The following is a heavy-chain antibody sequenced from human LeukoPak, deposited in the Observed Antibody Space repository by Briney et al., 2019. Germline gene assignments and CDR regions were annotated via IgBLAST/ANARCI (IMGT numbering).Heavy chain of an antibody. D-gene: IGHD2-15*01. CDR3: ARMVARGDFDY. CDR1: DYSISSGHC. V-gene: IGHV4-38-2*02. CDR2: IYHSGST. J-gene: IGHJ4*02. Sequence: SETLSLTCTVSDYSISSGHCWGWIRQPPGKGLEWIGSIYHSGSTYYNPSLKSRVTISVDTSKNQFSLNLSSVTAADTAVYYCARMVARGDFDYWGQGTLVTVSS.